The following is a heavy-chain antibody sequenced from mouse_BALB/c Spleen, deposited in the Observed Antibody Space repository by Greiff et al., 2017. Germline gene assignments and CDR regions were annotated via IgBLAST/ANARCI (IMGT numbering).Heavy chain of an antibody. D-gene: IGHD2-1*01. CDR1: GYAFTNYL. J-gene: IGHJ4*01. CDR3: AREGYGNYAGDY. CDR2: INPGSGGT. Sequence: QVQLKESGAELVRPGTSVKVSCKASGYAFTNYLIEWVKQRPGQGLEWIGVINPGSGGTNYNEKFKGKATLTADKSSSTAYMQLSSLTSDDSAVYFCAREGYGNYAGDYWGQGTSVTVSS. V-gene: IGHV1-54*01.